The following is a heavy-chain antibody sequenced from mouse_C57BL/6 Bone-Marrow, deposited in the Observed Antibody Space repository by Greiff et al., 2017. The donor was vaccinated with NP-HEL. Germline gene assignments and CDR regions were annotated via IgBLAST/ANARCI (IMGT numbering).Heavy chain of an antibody. J-gene: IGHJ3*01. CDR1: GFTITDDY. V-gene: IGHV14-4*01. D-gene: IGHD1-1*01. Sequence: VQLQQSGAELVRPGASVKLSCTASGFTITDDYMHWVKQRPEQGLEWIGWIDPENGDTEYASKFQGKATITADTSSNTAYLQLSSLTSEDTAVYYCTTKLRGFAYWGQGTLVTVSA. CDR3: TTKLRGFAY. CDR2: IDPENGDT.